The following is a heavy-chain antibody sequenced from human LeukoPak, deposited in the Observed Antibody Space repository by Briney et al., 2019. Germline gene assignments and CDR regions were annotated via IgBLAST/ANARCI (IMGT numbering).Heavy chain of an antibody. Sequence: PGGSLRLSCAASVFALSNYGMTWVRQAPGKGLEWVANLKEDGSDYYYVHFVRGRFTISRDNAKDSLYLQMNSLRADDTAVYYCARPRQGYWGQGTLVTVSS. V-gene: IGHV3-7*04. CDR2: LKEDGSDY. J-gene: IGHJ4*02. CDR3: ARPRQGY. CDR1: VFALSNYG.